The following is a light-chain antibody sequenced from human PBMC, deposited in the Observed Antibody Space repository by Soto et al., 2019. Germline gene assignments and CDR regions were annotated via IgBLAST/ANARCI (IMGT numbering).Light chain of an antibody. J-gene: IGLJ2*01. CDR3: SSYAGSNNFNVV. CDR1: SSDVGGYNY. CDR2: EVS. Sequence: QSALSPPPSASGSRGQSVTISCTGTSSDVGGYNYVSWYQQHPGKAPKLMIYEVSKRPSGVPDRFSGSKSGNTASLTVSGLQAEDEADYYCSSYAGSNNFNVVFGGGTKLTVL. V-gene: IGLV2-8*01.